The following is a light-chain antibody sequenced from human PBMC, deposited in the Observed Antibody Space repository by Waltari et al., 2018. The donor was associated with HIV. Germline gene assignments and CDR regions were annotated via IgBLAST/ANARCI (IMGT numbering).Light chain of an antibody. Sequence: QSALTPPPSVSGSPGQSVTISCTGNSSDVGYYNRVSWSQQPPGTAPKLMLFEVSNRPSGVPDRFSGSKSDNTASLTISGLQAEDEADYYCSSYTSSNTWVFGGGTKLTVL. CDR1: SSDVGYYNR. V-gene: IGLV2-18*02. J-gene: IGLJ3*02. CDR2: EVS. CDR3: SSYTSSNTWV.